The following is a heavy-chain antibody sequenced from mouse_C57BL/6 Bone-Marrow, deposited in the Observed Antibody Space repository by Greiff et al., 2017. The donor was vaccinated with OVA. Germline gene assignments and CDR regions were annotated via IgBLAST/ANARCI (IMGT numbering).Heavy chain of an antibody. CDR3: ARFYGSRTWFAY. J-gene: IGHJ3*01. CDR1: GYAFSSSW. CDR2: IYPGDGDT. Sequence: VQLQQSGPELVKPGASVKISCKASGYAFSSSWMNWVKQRPGKGLEWIGRIYPGDGDTNYNGKFKGKATLTADKSSSTAYMQLSSLTSEDSAVYFCARFYGSRTWFAYWGQGTLVTVSA. D-gene: IGHD1-1*01. V-gene: IGHV1-82*01.